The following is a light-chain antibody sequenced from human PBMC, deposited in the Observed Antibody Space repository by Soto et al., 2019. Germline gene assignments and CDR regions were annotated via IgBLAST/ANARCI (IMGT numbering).Light chain of an antibody. CDR3: QQYKNWHAIT. V-gene: IGKV3-15*01. J-gene: IGKJ5*01. CDR1: QSVSSN. CDR2: GAS. Sequence: EILMTQSPATLSVSPGERATLSCRASQSVSSNLAWYQQKPGQSPRLLIYGASTRATGVPARFSGSGSATEFTLTISSLKSEDFAVYYCQQYKNWHAITFGQGTRLEI.